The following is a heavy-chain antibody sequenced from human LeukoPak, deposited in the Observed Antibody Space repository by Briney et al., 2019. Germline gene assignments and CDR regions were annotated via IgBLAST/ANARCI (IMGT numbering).Heavy chain of an antibody. CDR3: ARDGYYDGDYGMDV. J-gene: IGHJ6*02. Sequence: GGSLRLSCAASGFTVSSNYMSWVRQAPGKGLEWVSIIYPGGTTHYADSVKGRFTISRDNSKNTLYLQMNSLRAEDTAVYYCARDGYYDGDYGMDVWGQGTTVTVSS. D-gene: IGHD3-22*01. CDR1: GFTVSSNY. CDR2: IYPGGTT. V-gene: IGHV3-53*01.